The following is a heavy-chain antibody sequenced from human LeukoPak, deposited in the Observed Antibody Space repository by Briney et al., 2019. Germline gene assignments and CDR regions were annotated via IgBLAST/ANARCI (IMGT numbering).Heavy chain of an antibody. J-gene: IGHJ4*02. D-gene: IGHD5-24*01. CDR1: GFTFSNAW. Sequence: GGSLRLSCAASGFTFSNAWMSWVRQALGKGLEWVGRIKSKSDGGTTDYGAPVKGRFTISRDDSQNTLYLQMNSLKTEDSGVYYCATPATLVDYWGQGTLVTVSS. CDR2: IKSKSDGGTT. CDR3: ATPATLVDY. V-gene: IGHV3-15*01.